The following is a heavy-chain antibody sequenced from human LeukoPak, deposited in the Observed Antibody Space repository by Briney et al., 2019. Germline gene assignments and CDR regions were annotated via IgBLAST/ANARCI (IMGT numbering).Heavy chain of an antibody. CDR2: IYSGGST. J-gene: IGHJ4*02. CDR3: ARELGASYFDY. D-gene: IGHD1-26*01. Sequence: GGSLRLSCAASGFTVSSNYMSWVRQAPGKGLEWVSVIYSGGSTYYADSVKGRFTISRDNSKNTLYLQMNNLRAEDTAVYYCARELGASYFDYWGQGTLVTVSS. V-gene: IGHV3-66*01. CDR1: GFTVSSNY.